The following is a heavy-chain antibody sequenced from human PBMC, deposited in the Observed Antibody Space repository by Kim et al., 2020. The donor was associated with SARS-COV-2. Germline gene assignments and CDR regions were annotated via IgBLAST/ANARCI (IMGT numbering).Heavy chain of an antibody. CDR3: AREGAAGTYWFDP. J-gene: IGHJ5*02. V-gene: IGHV4-39*07. D-gene: IGHD6-13*01. Sequence: YNPSLKRRVTISVDTSKTQFSLKLSSVTAADTAVYYCAREGAAGTYWFDPWGQGTLVTVSS.